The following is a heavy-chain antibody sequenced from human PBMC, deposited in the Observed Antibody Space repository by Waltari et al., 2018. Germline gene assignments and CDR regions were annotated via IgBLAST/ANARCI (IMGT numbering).Heavy chain of an antibody. J-gene: IGHJ4*02. Sequence: QVQLQESGPGLVKPSETLSLSCAVSGGSLHSNYWSWIRPPPGKGLEWIGRIYGSSGSTDYNPSLKSRVTISRDTSKNQFSLKLTSVTAADTAVYYCARGSSGSPPLDYWGQGVLVTVSS. V-gene: IGHV4-4*07. D-gene: IGHD3-22*01. CDR1: GGSLHSNY. CDR3: ARGSSGSPPLDY. CDR2: IYGSSGST.